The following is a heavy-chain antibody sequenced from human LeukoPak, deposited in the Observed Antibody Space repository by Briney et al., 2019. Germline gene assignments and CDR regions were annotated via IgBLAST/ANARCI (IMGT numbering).Heavy chain of an antibody. D-gene: IGHD6-13*01. CDR2: ISGSGGST. CDR3: AKGPRPMYSSSWRTFDY. Sequence: GGSLRLSCAASGFTFSSYAMSWVRQAPGKGLEWVSAISGSGGSTYYADSVKGRFTISRDNSKNTLYLQMNSLRAEDTAVYYCAKGPRPMYSSSWRTFDYWGQGTLVTVSS. J-gene: IGHJ4*02. V-gene: IGHV3-23*01. CDR1: GFTFSSYA.